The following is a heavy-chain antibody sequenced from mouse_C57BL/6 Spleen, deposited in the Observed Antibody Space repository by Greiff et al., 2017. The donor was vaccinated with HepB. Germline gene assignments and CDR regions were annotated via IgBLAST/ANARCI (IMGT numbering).Heavy chain of an antibody. Sequence: VQLQQPGAELVMPGASVKLSCKASGYTFTSYWMHWVKQRPGQGLEWIGEIDPSDSYTNYNQKFKGKSTLTVDKSSSTAYMQLSSLTSEDSAVYYCARDTTVKYIDVWGTGTTVTVSS. D-gene: IGHD1-1*01. J-gene: IGHJ1*03. V-gene: IGHV1-69*01. CDR1: GYTFTSYW. CDR3: ARDTTVKYIDV. CDR2: IDPSDSYT.